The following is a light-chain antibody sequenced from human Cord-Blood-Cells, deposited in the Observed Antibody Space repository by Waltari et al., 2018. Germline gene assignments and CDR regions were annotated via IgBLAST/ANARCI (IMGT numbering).Light chain of an antibody. Sequence: QSVLTQPPSASATPGQRVTIHCSGSSSNIGSNTVNWYQQLPGTAPKLLIYSNNQRPSGVPDRFSGSKSGTSASLAISGLQSEDEADYYCAAWDDSLNGYVFGTGTKVTVL. J-gene: IGLJ1*01. V-gene: IGLV1-44*01. CDR3: AAWDDSLNGYV. CDR2: SNN. CDR1: SSNIGSNT.